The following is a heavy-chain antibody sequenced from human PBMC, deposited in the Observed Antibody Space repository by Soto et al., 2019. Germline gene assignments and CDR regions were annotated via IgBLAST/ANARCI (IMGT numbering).Heavy chain of an antibody. CDR3: ARDTVGISSPGVY. CDR2: IYSSGTT. V-gene: IGHV4-4*07. J-gene: IGHJ4*02. Sequence: SETLSLTCTVPGGSINGYYWTWIRQPAGKGLEWIGRIYSSGTTSYNPSLKSRVTMSLDTSKNHFSLRLTSVTAADTAVYYCARDTVGISSPGVYWGRGTLVTVSS. CDR1: GGSINGYY. D-gene: IGHD4-17*01.